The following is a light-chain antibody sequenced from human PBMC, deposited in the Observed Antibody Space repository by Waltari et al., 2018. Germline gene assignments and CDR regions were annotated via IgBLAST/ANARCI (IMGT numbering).Light chain of an antibody. V-gene: IGKV3-20*01. Sequence: EIVLTQSPGTLSLSPGERATLSCRASQSVGSSYLAWYQQKPGQAPRLLIYGASSRATGIPDRFSGSGSWSDFTLIISRLEPEDFAVYYCQHFGSSSVTFGGGTKVEIK. CDR3: QHFGSSSVT. CDR2: GAS. J-gene: IGKJ4*01. CDR1: QSVGSSY.